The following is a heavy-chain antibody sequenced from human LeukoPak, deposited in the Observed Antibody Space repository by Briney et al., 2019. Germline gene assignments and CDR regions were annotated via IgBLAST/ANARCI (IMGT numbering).Heavy chain of an antibody. CDR1: GFTVSSNY. CDR3: ARLIGVGATSYFDY. D-gene: IGHD1-26*01. V-gene: IGHV3-53*01. J-gene: IGHJ4*02. Sequence: PGGSLRLSCAASGFTVSSNYMSWVRQAPGKGLEWVSVIYSGGSTYYADSVKGRFIISRDNSKNTLYLQMNSLRAEDTAVYYCARLIGVGATSYFDYWGQGTLVTVSS. CDR2: IYSGGST.